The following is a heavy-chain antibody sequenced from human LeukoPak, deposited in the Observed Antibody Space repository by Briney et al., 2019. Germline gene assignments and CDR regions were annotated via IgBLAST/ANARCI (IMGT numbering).Heavy chain of an antibody. CDR3: ARNMRQQLIFDY. CDR2: IYHDGST. V-gene: IGHV4-30-2*01. D-gene: IGHD6-13*01. Sequence: PSETLSLTCTVSGGSISSGGHYWSWIRQPPGKGLEWIGYIYHDGSTYYNPSLKSRVTISVDRSKNQFSLKLSSVTAADTAVYYCARNMRQQLIFDYWGQGTLVTVSS. CDR1: GGSISSGGHY. J-gene: IGHJ4*02.